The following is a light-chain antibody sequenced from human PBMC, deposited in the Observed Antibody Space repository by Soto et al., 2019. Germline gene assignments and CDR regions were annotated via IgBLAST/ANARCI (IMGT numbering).Light chain of an antibody. CDR3: SSYTSSNTLV. Sequence: QSALTQPASVSGSPGQSITISCTGTSSDVGAYNYVSWYQQHPGKAPKLMIFEVSDRPSGVSNRFSGSKSGNTASLTISGLQAEAEADYSCSSYTSSNTLVFGGGTKLTVL. V-gene: IGLV2-14*01. J-gene: IGLJ2*01. CDR2: EVS. CDR1: SSDVGAYNY.